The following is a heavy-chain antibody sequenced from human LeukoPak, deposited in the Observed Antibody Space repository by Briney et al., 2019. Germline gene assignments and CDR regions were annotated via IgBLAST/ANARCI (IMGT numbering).Heavy chain of an antibody. J-gene: IGHJ4*02. V-gene: IGHV3-21*01. D-gene: IGHD6-19*01. CDR3: ASRAVAGFGDY. CDR1: GFTFSSYS. Sequence: GGSLRLSCAASGFTFSSYSMNWVRQAPGKGREWVSSISSSSSYRYYADSVKGRFTISRDNAKNSLYLQMNSLRAEDTAVYYCASRAVAGFGDYWGQGTLVTVSS. CDR2: ISSSSSYR.